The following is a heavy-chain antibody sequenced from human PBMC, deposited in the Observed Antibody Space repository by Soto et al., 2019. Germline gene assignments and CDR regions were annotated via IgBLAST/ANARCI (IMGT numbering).Heavy chain of an antibody. Sequence: SETLSLTCTVSGGSISSYYWSWIQQPPGKGLEWFGYIYYSGSTNYNPSLKSRVTISVDTSKNQFSLKLSSVTAADTAVYYCARDKFDILTGYSRYYYYYMDVWGKGTTVTVSS. D-gene: IGHD3-9*01. CDR2: IYYSGST. CDR1: GGSISSYY. J-gene: IGHJ6*03. CDR3: ARDKFDILTGYSRYYYYYMDV. V-gene: IGHV4-59*01.